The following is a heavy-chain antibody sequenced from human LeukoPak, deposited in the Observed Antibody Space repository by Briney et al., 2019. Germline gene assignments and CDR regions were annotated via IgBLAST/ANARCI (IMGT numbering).Heavy chain of an antibody. Sequence: GGSLRLSCAASEFIVSINYMTWVRQAPGKGLEWVSGISGSGDTTYYADSVRGRFTIFRDNSKNRLYLQMNSLRVEDTAIYYCAKDRGYWGHGTLLTVSS. CDR2: ISGSGDTT. CDR1: EFIVSINY. J-gene: IGHJ4*01. V-gene: IGHV3-23*01. CDR3: AKDRGY.